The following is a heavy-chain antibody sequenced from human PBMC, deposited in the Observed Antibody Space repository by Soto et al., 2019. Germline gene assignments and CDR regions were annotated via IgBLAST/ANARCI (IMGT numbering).Heavy chain of an antibody. J-gene: IGHJ6*02. D-gene: IGHD6-6*01. CDR3: AREGPRPYYYYGMDV. CDR2: ISTYNGDA. V-gene: IGHV1-18*01. Sequence: QAQLEQSGAEVKKPGASVKVSCKSSGYTFSTSGISWVRQAPGQGLEWMGWISTYNGDANYAQRFHGRVTMTTDTSTSTTFMELRSLRSDDTAVYYCAREGPRPYYYYGMDVWGQGTTGTVS. CDR1: GYTFSTSG.